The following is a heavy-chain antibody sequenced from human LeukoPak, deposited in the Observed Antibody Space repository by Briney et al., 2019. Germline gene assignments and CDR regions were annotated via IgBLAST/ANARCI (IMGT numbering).Heavy chain of an antibody. J-gene: IGHJ4*02. CDR1: GYTFTSYD. D-gene: IGHD6-19*01. Sequence: ASVKVSCKASGYTFTSYDINWVRQATGQGLEWMGWMNPNSGNTGYAQKFQGRVTMTRNTSISTAYMELSSLRSEDTAVYYCARGLNGVAGTQFDYWGQGTLVTVSS. CDR2: MNPNSGNT. CDR3: ARGLNGVAGTQFDY. V-gene: IGHV1-8*01.